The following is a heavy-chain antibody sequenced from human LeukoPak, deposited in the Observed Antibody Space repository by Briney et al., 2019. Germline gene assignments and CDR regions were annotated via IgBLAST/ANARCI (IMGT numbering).Heavy chain of an antibody. CDR3: ARGGILPFDP. V-gene: IGHV1-69*01. CDR2: IIPIFGTA. J-gene: IGHJ5*02. Sequence: VASVKVSCKASGGTFSSYAISWVRQAPGQGLEWMGGIIPIFGTANYAQKFQGRVTITADESTSTAYMELSSLRSEDTAVYYCARGGILPFDPWGQGTLVTVSS. D-gene: IGHD2-15*01. CDR1: GGTFSSYA.